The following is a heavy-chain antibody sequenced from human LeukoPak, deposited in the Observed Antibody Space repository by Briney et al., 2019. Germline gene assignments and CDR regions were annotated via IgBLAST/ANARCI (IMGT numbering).Heavy chain of an antibody. V-gene: IGHV1-69*13. CDR2: IIPIFGTA. CDR1: GGTFSSYA. CDR3: ASTTMVPYDYYGMDV. J-gene: IGHJ6*02. D-gene: IGHD4/OR15-4a*01. Sequence: SVKVSCKASGGTFSSYAISWVRQAPGQGLEWMGGIIPIFGTANYAQKFQGRVTITADESTITAYMELSSLRSEDTAVYYCASTTMVPYDYYGMDVWGQGTTVTVSS.